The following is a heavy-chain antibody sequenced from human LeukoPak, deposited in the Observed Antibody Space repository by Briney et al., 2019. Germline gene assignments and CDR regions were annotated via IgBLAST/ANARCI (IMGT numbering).Heavy chain of an antibody. CDR1: GFTFSSYS. D-gene: IGHD3/OR15-3a*01. CDR3: HGEDWLSKRPDC. Sequence: GGSLRLSCAASGFTFSSYSMNWVRQAPGKGLEWVSSISSSSSYIYYADSVKGRFTISRDNAKNSLYLQMNSLRAEDTAVYYCHGEDWLSKRPDCWGQGTLVTVSS. J-gene: IGHJ4*02. CDR2: ISSSSSYI. V-gene: IGHV3-21*01.